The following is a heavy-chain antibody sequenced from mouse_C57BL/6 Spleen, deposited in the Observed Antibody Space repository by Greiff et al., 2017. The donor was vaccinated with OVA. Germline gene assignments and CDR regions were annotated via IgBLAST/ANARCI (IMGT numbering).Heavy chain of an antibody. Sequence: DVMLVESGGGLVKPGGSLKLSCAASGFTFSDYGMHWVRQAPEKGLEWVAYISSGSSTIYYADTVKGRFTISRDNAKNTLFLQMTSLRSEDTAMYYCARPPDYYGSSYWYFDVWGTGTTVTVSS. V-gene: IGHV5-17*01. CDR2: ISSGSSTI. CDR3: ARPPDYYGSSYWYFDV. CDR1: GFTFSDYG. J-gene: IGHJ1*03. D-gene: IGHD1-1*01.